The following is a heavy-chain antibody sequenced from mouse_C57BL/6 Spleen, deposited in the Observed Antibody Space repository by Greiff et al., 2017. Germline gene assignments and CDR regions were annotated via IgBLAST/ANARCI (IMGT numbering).Heavy chain of an antibody. CDR3: ARGGAYYSNLAWFAY. V-gene: IGHV1-80*01. CDR1: GYAFSSYW. CDR2: IYPGDGDT. D-gene: IGHD2-5*01. J-gene: IGHJ3*01. Sequence: QVQLQQSGAELVKPGASVKISCKASGYAFSSYWMNWVKQRPGKGLEWIGQIYPGDGDTNYNGKFKGKATLTADKSSSTAYMQLSSLTSEDSAVYVCARGGAYYSNLAWFAYWGQGTLVTVSA.